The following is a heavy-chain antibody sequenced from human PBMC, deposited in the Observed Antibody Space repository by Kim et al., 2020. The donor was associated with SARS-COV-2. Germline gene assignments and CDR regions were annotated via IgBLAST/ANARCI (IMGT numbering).Heavy chain of an antibody. Sequence: GGSLRLSCAASGFSLSGYAMTWVRQAPGKGLEWVSGINEFGTTTYHADSVKGRFSISRDESKNTLYLQMNSLRAEDTAVYYCAKDLFFFTYWGQGTLVTVSS. V-gene: IGHV3-23*01. D-gene: IGHD3-10*02. CDR2: INEFGTTT. J-gene: IGHJ4*02. CDR3: AKDLFFFTY. CDR1: GFSLSGYA.